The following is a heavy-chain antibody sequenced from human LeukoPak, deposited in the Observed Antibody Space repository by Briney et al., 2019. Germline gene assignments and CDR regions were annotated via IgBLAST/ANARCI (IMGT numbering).Heavy chain of an antibody. CDR1: GFTFSSYG. CDR3: ARDSGYDFDY. Sequence: TGGSLRLSCAASGFTFSSYGMHWVRQAPGKRLEWVAVIWYDGSNKYYADSVKGRFTISRDNSKNTLYLQMNSLRAEDTAVYYCARDSGYDFDYWGQGTLVTVSS. J-gene: IGHJ4*02. D-gene: IGHD5-12*01. CDR2: IWYDGSNK. V-gene: IGHV3-33*01.